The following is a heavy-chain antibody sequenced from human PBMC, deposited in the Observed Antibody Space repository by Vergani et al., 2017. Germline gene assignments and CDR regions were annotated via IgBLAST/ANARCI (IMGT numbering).Heavy chain of an antibody. CDR3: ARGQKRKWGHSSSPVDY. CDR2: IYYSGST. V-gene: IGHV4-59*12. D-gene: IGHD6-6*01. CDR1: GGSISSYY. J-gene: IGHJ4*02. Sequence: QVQLQESGPGLVKPSETLSLTCIVSGGSISSYYWSWIRQPPGKGLEWIGYIYYSGSTNYNPSLKSRVTISVDTSKNQFSLKLSSVTAADTAVYYCARGQKRKWGHSSSPVDYWGQGTLVTVSS.